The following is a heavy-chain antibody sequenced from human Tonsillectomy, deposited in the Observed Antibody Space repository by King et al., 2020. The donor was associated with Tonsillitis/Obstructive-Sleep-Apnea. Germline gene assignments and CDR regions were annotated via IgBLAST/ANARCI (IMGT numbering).Heavy chain of an antibody. CDR1: GFTSSNAW. J-gene: IGHJ5*02. CDR3: TTLEVIGYCTNGVCWA. Sequence: VQLVESGGGLVKPGGSLRLSCAASGFTSSNAWMNWVRQAPGKGLEWVGRIKSKTDGGTTDYAAPVKGRFTISRDDSKNTLYLQMNSLKTEDTAVYYCTTLEVIGYCTNGVCWAWGQGTLVTVSS. V-gene: IGHV3-15*07. CDR2: IKSKTDGGTT. D-gene: IGHD2-8*01.